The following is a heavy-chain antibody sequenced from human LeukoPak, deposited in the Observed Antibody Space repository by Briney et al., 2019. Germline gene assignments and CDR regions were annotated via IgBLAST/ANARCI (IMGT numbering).Heavy chain of an antibody. CDR2: ISTGGST. CDR1: GGSISGSYY. Sequence: SETLSLTCTVSGGSISGSYYWTWIRQPAGKGLEWIGRISTGGSTNYDPSLKSRVTISVDKSNNQFSLMLSSVTAADTAVYYCARGKQYAVDYWGQGILVTVSS. J-gene: IGHJ4*02. CDR3: ARGKQYAVDY. D-gene: IGHD6-19*01. V-gene: IGHV4-4*07.